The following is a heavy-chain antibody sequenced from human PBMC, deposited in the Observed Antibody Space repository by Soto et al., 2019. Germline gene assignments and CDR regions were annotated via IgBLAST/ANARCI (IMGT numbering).Heavy chain of an antibody. Sequence: QVQLQESGPGLVKPSETLSLTCTVSGASVNNRNYHWSWIRQPPGRGLEWIGQVQNGGTTEFDSTSLKSRLTVAIDASKNLFSMNLISVTAADTAIYYCAVLLAGGGGDGNWGQGTLVTVSS. V-gene: IGHV4-61*03. CDR2: VQNGGTT. J-gene: IGHJ4*02. D-gene: IGHD3-10*01. CDR3: AVLLAGGGGDGN. CDR1: GASVNNRNYH.